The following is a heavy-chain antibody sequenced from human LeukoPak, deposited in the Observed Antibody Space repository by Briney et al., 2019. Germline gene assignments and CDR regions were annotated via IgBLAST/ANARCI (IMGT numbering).Heavy chain of an antibody. V-gene: IGHV4-59*01. Sequence: SETLSLTCTVSGDSIGNYFWSWIRQPPGKGLEWIGYIYYSGSTNYNPSLKSRVTISVDTSKNQFSLKLSSVTAADTAMYYCARGTLRSTSCYFDHWGQGTLVTVSS. CDR2: IYYSGST. CDR3: ARGTLRSTSCYFDH. J-gene: IGHJ4*02. D-gene: IGHD2-2*01. CDR1: GDSIGNYF.